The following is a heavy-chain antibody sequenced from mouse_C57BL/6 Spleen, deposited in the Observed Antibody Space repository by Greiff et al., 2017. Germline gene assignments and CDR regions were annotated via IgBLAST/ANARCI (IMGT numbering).Heavy chain of an antibody. CDR3: TRSNYYGSRGEAWFAY. Sequence: VQLQQSGTVLARPGASVKMSCKTSGYTFTSYWMHWVKQRPGQGLEWIGAIYPGNSDTSYNQKFKGKAKLTAVTSASTAYMELSSLTNEDSAVYYCTRSNYYGSRGEAWFAYWGQGTLVTVSA. V-gene: IGHV1-5*01. CDR1: GYTFTSYW. CDR2: IYPGNSDT. D-gene: IGHD1-1*01. J-gene: IGHJ3*01.